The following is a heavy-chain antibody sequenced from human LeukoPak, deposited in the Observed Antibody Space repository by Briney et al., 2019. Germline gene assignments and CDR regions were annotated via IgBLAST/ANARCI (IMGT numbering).Heavy chain of an antibody. CDR3: AREVSSSSGFDY. CDR1: GYTFTSYD. CDR2: MNPNSGNT. V-gene: IGHV1-8*03. J-gene: IGHJ4*02. Sequence: GASVKVSCKASGYTFTSYDINWVRQATAQGLEWMGWMNPNSGNTGYAQKFRGRVTITRNTSISTAYMELGSLRSEDTAVYYCAREVSSSSGFDYWGQGTLVTVSS. D-gene: IGHD6-6*01.